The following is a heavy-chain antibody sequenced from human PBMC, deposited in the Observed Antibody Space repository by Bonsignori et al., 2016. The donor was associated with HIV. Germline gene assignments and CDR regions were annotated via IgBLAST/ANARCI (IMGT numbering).Heavy chain of an antibody. D-gene: IGHD4-17*01. CDR3: ARRNGDYNPYYMDV. V-gene: IGHV4-39*07. CDR2: IYYSGGT. Sequence: RQAPGKGLEWIGSIYYSGGTYYTPSLRSRVTISVDTSKNQFSLMLNSVTAADTAVYYCARRNGDYNPYYMDVWGKGTTVTVSS. J-gene: IGHJ6*03.